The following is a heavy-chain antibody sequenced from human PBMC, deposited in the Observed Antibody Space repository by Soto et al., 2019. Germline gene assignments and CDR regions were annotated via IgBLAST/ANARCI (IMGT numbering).Heavy chain of an antibody. CDR3: ARVPGP. CDR2: IYHSGST. D-gene: IGHD7-27*01. V-gene: IGHV4-30-2*01. J-gene: IGHJ5*02. CDR1: CGSISSGGYS. Sequence: SETLSLTCAVSCGSISSGGYSWSWLRQPPGKGLEWIGYIYHSGSTYYNPSLKSRVTISVDRSKNQFSLKLSSVTAADTAVYYCARVPGPWGQGTLVTVSS.